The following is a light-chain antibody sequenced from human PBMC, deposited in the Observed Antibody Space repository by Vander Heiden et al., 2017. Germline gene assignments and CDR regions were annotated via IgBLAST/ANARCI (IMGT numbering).Light chain of an antibody. J-gene: IGKJ2*01. CDR3: HQYSKWPPVYT. V-gene: IGKV3-15*01. Sequence: ELVMTQSPGTMSVSPGERATLSCRASQSIRRSVGWYQQRPGQAPRLLIYDTSTRATGVPARFSGSGSGTEFTLTISSLQSEDFAVYYCHQYSKWPPVYTFGQGTKLEIK. CDR1: QSIRRS. CDR2: DTS.